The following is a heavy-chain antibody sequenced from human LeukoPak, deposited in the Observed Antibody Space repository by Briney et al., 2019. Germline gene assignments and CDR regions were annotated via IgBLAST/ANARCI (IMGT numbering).Heavy chain of an antibody. J-gene: IGHJ4*02. CDR3: AKEGRSLQTY. Sequence: GGSLRLSCAASGFMFSSNWMSWVRLAPGKGLEWVANIKEDGTETYYVDSVKGRFTISRDNAKNSLHLQMNSLRVEDTAVYYCAKEGRSLQTYWGQGTLVTVSS. D-gene: IGHD5-24*01. CDR1: GFMFSSNW. CDR2: IKEDGTET. V-gene: IGHV3-7*03.